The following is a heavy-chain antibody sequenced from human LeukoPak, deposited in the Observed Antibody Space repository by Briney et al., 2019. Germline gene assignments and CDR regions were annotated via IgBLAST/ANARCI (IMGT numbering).Heavy chain of an antibody. CDR1: GFTFSGSA. CDR3: TRGTAYCGGDCYLSYYYMDV. CDR2: IRSKANSYAT. Sequence: GGSLRLSCAASGFTFSGSAMHWVRQASGKGLEWVGRIRSKANSYATAYAASVKGRFTISRDDSKNTAYLQMNSLKTEDTAVYYCTRGTAYCGGDCYLSYYYMDVWGKGTTVTISS. J-gene: IGHJ6*03. V-gene: IGHV3-73*01. D-gene: IGHD2-21*02.